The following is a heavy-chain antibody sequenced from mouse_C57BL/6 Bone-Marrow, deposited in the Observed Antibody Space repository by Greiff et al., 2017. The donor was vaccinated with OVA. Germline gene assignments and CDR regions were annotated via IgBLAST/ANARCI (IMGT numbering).Heavy chain of an antibody. D-gene: IGHD2-2*01. CDR2: IYPRRGNT. CDR3: ARGLLWLRRGFAY. Sequence: QVQLQQSGAELARPGASVKLSCKASGYTFTSYGISWVKQRTGQGLEWIGEIYPRRGNTYYNEKFKGKATLTGDKSASTAYRELRSLTSEDSAVYFCARGLLWLRRGFAYWGQGTLVTGSA. CDR1: GYTFTSYG. V-gene: IGHV1-81*01. J-gene: IGHJ3*01.